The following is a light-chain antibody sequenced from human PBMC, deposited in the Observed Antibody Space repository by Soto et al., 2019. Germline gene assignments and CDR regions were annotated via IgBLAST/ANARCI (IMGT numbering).Light chain of an antibody. CDR2: RNN. J-gene: IGLJ2*01. CDR1: SSNIGSNT. CDR3: ATWDASLDGMV. V-gene: IGLV1-44*01. Sequence: QSVLTQPPSASGTPGQRVTISCSGSSSNIGSNTVNWYHQLPGTAPKLLIYRNNQRPSGVPDRVSGSKSGTSASLTISGLLSEDEADYYCATWDASLDGMVFGGGTKLTVL.